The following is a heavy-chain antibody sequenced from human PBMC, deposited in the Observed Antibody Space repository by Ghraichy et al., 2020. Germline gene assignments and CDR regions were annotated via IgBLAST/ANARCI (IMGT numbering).Heavy chain of an antibody. V-gene: IGHV1-18*04. J-gene: IGHJ3*01. CDR1: GYTFTTFG. D-gene: IGHD3-10*01. CDR2: ISAYNGNT. CDR3: ARGRGAIARGILIRDAFDF. Sequence: ASVKVSCKSSGYTFTTFGVTWVRQAPGQGLEWMAWISAYNGNTNYAQNFQGRVTVTTDISANTTYMELRSLRSDDTAVYYCARGRGAIARGILIRDAFDFWCQGTLVTVSS.